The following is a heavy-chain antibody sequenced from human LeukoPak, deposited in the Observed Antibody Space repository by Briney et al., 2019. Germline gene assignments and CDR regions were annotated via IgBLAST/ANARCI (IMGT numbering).Heavy chain of an antibody. V-gene: IGHV4-30-2*01. D-gene: IGHD3-10*01. CDR2: IYHSGST. J-gene: IGHJ5*02. Sequence: SQTLSLTCTVSGGSISSGGYYWSWIRQPPGKGLEWIGYIYHSGSTYYNPSLKSRVTISVDRSKNQFSLKLSSATAADTAVYYCARTQMVRGVICDWFDPWGQGTLVTVSS. CDR1: GGSISSGGYY. CDR3: ARTQMVRGVICDWFDP.